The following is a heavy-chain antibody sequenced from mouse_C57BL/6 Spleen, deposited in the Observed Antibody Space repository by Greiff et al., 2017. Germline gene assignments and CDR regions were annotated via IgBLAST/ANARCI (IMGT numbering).Heavy chain of an antibody. CDR3: ARGGDYDGWFAY. CDR2: IYPGDGDT. CDR1: GYAFSSYW. V-gene: IGHV1-80*01. D-gene: IGHD2-4*01. J-gene: IGHJ3*01. Sequence: LQESGAELVKPGASVKISCKASGYAFSSYWMNWVKQRPGKGLEWIGQIYPGDGDTNYNGKFKGKATLTADKSSSTAYMQLSSLTSEDSAVYFCARGGDYDGWFAYWGQGTLVTVSA.